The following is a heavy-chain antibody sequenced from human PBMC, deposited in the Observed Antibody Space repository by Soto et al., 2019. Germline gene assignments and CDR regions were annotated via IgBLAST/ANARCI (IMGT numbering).Heavy chain of an antibody. V-gene: IGHV3-23*01. CDR2: ITGSGDST. CDR3: AAAGTSQY. D-gene: IGHD3-10*01. CDR1: GFTFTSYT. J-gene: IGHJ4*02. Sequence: EVQLLESGGGLVQPGGSLRLSCAASGFTFTSYTMTWVRQAPGTGLEWVSSITGSGDSTYYSDSVKGRFTISRDKSKNTRYLLMNSRRAEDTAVYYCAAAGTSQYWGQGARVTVSS.